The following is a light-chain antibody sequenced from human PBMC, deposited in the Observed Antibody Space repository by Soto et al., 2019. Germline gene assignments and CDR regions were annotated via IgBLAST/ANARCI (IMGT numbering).Light chain of an antibody. CDR3: QQFNTYPIT. Sequence: DIPMTQSPSSLSASVGDRVTITCRASQDISNYLAWFQLKPGKAPKSLIYDASSLQRGVPSRFSGSVSGTEFTLTISSLQPEDFATYYCQQFNTYPITFGGGTKVEIK. V-gene: IGKV1-16*01. J-gene: IGKJ4*01. CDR1: QDISNY. CDR2: DAS.